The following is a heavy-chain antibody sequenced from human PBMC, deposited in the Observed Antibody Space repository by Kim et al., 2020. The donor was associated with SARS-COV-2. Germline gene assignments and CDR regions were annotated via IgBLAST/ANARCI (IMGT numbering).Heavy chain of an antibody. Sequence: SETLSLTCTVSGYSISSGYYWGWIRQPPGKGLEWIGSIYHSGSTYYNPSLKSRVTISVDTSKNQFSLKLSSVTAADTAVYYCARGGLDSSSWYRDWFDPWGQGTLVTVSS. CDR1: GYSISSGYY. CDR3: ARGGLDSSSWYRDWFDP. D-gene: IGHD6-13*01. J-gene: IGHJ5*02. CDR2: IYHSGST. V-gene: IGHV4-38-2*02.